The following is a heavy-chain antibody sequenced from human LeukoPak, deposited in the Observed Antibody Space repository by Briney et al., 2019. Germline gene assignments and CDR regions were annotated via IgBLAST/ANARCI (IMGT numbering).Heavy chain of an antibody. CDR3: ARDLGTTVNAFDI. Sequence: ASVKVCCKASGYTFTGYYMHWVRQAPGQGLEWMGWINPNSGGTNYAQKFQGRVTMTRDTSISTAYMELSMLRSDDTAVYYCARDLGTTVNAFDIWGQGTMVAVSS. CDR2: INPNSGGT. D-gene: IGHD4-17*01. CDR1: GYTFTGYY. V-gene: IGHV1-2*02. J-gene: IGHJ3*02.